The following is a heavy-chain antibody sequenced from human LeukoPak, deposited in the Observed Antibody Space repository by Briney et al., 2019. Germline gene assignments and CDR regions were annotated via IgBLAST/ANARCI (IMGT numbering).Heavy chain of an antibody. CDR3: AKGREVAGRWSKDY. CDR2: ISWNSGSI. V-gene: IGHV3-9*01. CDR1: GFTFDDYA. J-gene: IGHJ4*02. D-gene: IGHD6-19*01. Sequence: PGRSLRLSCAASGFTFDDYAMHWVRQAPGKGLEWVSGISWNSGSIGYADSVKGRFTISRDNAKNSLYLQMNSLRTEDTALYYCAKGREVAGRWSKDYWGQGTLVTVSS.